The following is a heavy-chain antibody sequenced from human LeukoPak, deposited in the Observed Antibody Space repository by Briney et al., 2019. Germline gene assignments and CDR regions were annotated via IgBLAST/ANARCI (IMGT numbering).Heavy chain of an antibody. V-gene: IGHV3-21*01. CDR3: ARDGFYSPHYNFEY. CDR2: ISSSSSYI. Sequence: GGSLRLSCAASGFTFSSYSMNWVRQAPGKGLEWVSSISSSSSYIYYADSVKGRFTISRDNAKNSPYLQMNSLRAEDTAVYYCARDGFYSPHYNFEYWGQGTLVTVSS. CDR1: GFTFSSYS. D-gene: IGHD2-15*01. J-gene: IGHJ4*02.